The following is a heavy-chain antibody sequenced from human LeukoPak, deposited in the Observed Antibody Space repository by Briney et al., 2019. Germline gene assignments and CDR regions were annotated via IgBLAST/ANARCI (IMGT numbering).Heavy chain of an antibody. J-gene: IGHJ4*02. CDR2: IIPIFGTA. D-gene: IGHD3-22*01. CDR3: ARVKVIGYYDSSGEWDD. Sequence: SVKVSCKASGGTFSSYAISWVRQAPGQGLEWMGGIIPIFGTANYAQKFQGRVTITADESTSTAYMELSSLRSEDTAVYYCARVKVIGYYDSSGEWDDWGQGTLVTVSS. V-gene: IGHV1-69*13. CDR1: GGTFSSYA.